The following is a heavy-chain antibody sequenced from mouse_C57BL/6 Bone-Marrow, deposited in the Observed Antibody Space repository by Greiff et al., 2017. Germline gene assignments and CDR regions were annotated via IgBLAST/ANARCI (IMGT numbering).Heavy chain of an antibody. CDR3: GREELGLVWSCEV. CDR2: IDPSDSYT. D-gene: IGHD4-1*01. CDR1: GYTFTSYW. J-gene: IGHJ1*03. V-gene: IGHV1-50*01. Sequence: VQLQQPGAELVKPGASVKLSCKASGYTFTSYWMQWVKQRPGQGLEWIGEIDPSDSYTHYNQKFKGKATLTVDTSSSTAYMQLSSLTSADSAAYYDGREELGLVWSCEVGGTGTTVTVAS.